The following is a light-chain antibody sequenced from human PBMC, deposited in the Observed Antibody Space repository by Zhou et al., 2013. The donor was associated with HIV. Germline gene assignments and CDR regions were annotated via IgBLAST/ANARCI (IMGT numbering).Light chain of an antibody. V-gene: IGKV3-20*01. CDR3: QQYGSSPRA. Sequence: EIVLTQSPGTLSLSPGERGTLSCRASQSVSSDYLAWYQQKPGQAPRLIMYGTSSRATGIPDRFSGSGSGTDFTLTISRLEPEDFAVYYCQQYGSSPRAFGQGTKLEIK. J-gene: IGKJ2*01. CDR1: QSVSSDY. CDR2: GTS.